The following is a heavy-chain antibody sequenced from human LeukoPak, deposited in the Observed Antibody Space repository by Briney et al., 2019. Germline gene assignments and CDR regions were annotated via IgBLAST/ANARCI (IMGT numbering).Heavy chain of an antibody. CDR3: ARPKRRIAASGPRDYYYMDV. J-gene: IGHJ6*03. V-gene: IGHV4-34*01. CDR1: GGSFSGYY. D-gene: IGHD6-13*01. CDR2: INHSGST. Sequence: SETLSLTCAVYGGSFSGYYWSWIRQPPGKGLEWIGEINHSGSTNYNPSLKSRVTISVDTSKNQFSLKLSSVTAADTAVYYCARPKRRIAASGPRDYYYMDVWGKGTTVTISS.